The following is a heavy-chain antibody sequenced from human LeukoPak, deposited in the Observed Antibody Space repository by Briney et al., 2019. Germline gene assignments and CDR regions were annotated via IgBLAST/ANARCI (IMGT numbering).Heavy chain of an antibody. CDR3: ARVSSVSTYYFDY. D-gene: IGHD3-22*01. J-gene: IGHJ4*02. CDR2: INAGNGNT. CDR1: GYTFTSYA. Sequence: ASVKVSSKASGYTFTSYAMHWVRQAPGQRLEWMGWINAGNGNTKYSQKFQGRVTITRDTSASTAYMELSSLRSEDTAVYYCARVSSVSTYYFDYWGQGTLVTVSS. V-gene: IGHV1-3*01.